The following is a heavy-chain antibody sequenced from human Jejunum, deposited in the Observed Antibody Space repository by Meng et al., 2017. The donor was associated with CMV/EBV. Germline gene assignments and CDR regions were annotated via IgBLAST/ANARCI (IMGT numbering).Heavy chain of an antibody. Sequence: VRLWGSGGGLVQPWGSSRLSCSASGFTVSNSYMSWVRQAPGKGLEWVSVIYGGGSTYYADSVKGRFTISRDSSKNTLYLQMNSLRAEDTAVYYCAREGTTLVTYDYWGQGTLVTVSS. CDR3: AREGTTLVTYDY. V-gene: IGHV3-66*01. D-gene: IGHD5-18*01. J-gene: IGHJ4*02. CDR1: GFTVSNSY. CDR2: IYGGGST.